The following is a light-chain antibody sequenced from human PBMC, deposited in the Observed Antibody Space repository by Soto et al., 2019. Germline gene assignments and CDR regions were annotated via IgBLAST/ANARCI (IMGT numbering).Light chain of an antibody. V-gene: IGLV1-40*01. Sequence: QSVLTQPPSVSGAPGQRVTVSCTGSNSNIGAGNDAHWYQHLPGTAPKLLIYADNNRPSGVPDRFSGSKSGTSASLAITGLQAEDEADYYCQSYDTSLSAHVFGAGTNVTVL. CDR2: ADN. J-gene: IGLJ1*01. CDR3: QSYDTSLSAHV. CDR1: NSNIGAGND.